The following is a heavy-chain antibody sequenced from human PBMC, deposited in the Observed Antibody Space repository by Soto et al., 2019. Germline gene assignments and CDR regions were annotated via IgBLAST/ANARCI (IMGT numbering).Heavy chain of an antibody. J-gene: IGHJ3*02. D-gene: IGHD3-3*01. CDR3: ASNIFYYFWSGYYAFDI. CDR1: GFTFSSYA. CDR2: ISGSGGST. V-gene: IGHV3-23*01. Sequence: PGGSLRLSCAASGFTFSSYAMSWVRQAPGKGLEWVSAISGSGGSTYYADSVKGRFTISRDNSKNTLYLQMNSLRAEDTAVYYCASNIFYYFWSGYYAFDIWGRGTMVTVSS.